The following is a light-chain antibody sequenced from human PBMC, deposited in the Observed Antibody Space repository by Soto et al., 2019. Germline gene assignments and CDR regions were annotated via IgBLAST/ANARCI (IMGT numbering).Light chain of an antibody. CDR3: TSCAGSHNRLA. V-gene: IGLV2-8*01. CDR2: EIS. J-gene: IGLJ1*01. CDR1: SRNVGGYSY. Sequence: QSALTQPPSASGSPGQSVTISCTGTSRNVGGYSYVSWYQQHPGKAPKLIIYEISKRPSGVPDRFSGSKSGNTASLTVSGLQAEDEADYYCTSCAGSHNRLAFGSGTKLTVL.